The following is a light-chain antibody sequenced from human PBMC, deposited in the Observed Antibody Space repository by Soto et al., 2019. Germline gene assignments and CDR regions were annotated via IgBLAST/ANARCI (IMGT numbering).Light chain of an antibody. CDR3: QQYNSYSYT. Sequence: DIQMTQSPSTLSASVGDRVTITCRASQSISSWLAWYQQKPGKAPKLLIYKASSLESGVPSRFSGRGSGTEFTLTISRLQPDDFATYYCQQYNSYSYTFGQGTKLEIK. J-gene: IGKJ2*01. CDR2: KAS. CDR1: QSISSW. V-gene: IGKV1-5*03.